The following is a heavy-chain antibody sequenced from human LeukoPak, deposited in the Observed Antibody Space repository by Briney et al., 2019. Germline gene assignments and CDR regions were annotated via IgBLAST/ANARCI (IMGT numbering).Heavy chain of an antibody. Sequence: SGPTLVNPTQTLTQTCTFSGFSLSTSGVGVGWIRQPPGKALEWLALIYWDDNKRYSPSLKSRLTITKDTSKNQVVLTMTNMDPVDTATYYCARIPHYYDSSGLYYFDYWGQGTLVTVSS. D-gene: IGHD3-22*01. CDR1: GFSLSTSGVG. V-gene: IGHV2-5*02. CDR2: IYWDDNK. J-gene: IGHJ4*02. CDR3: ARIPHYYDSSGLYYFDY.